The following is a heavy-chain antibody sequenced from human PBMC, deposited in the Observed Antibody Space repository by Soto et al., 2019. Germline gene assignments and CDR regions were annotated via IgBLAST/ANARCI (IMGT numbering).Heavy chain of an antibody. Sequence: SVKLSCKASGGTFSRYAISWVRQAPGQGLEWMGGIIPIFGTANYAQKFQGRVTITADESTSTAYMELSSLRSEDTAVYYCARPYYYDSSAAFDIWGQGTMVTVS. D-gene: IGHD3-22*01. V-gene: IGHV1-69*13. J-gene: IGHJ3*02. CDR3: ARPYYYDSSAAFDI. CDR2: IIPIFGTA. CDR1: GGTFSRYA.